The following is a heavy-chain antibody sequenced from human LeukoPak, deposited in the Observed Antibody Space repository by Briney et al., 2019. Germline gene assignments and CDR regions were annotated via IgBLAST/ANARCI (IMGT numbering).Heavy chain of an antibody. CDR2: SCSGGST. CDR3: AKDFWIGYYPNY. Sequence: GGSLRLSCAASGFTFSSYGMSWVRQAPGKGLEWVSGSCSGGSTYYTDSVKGRFTISRDNSKKTLYLQMNSLRAEDSAVYYCAKDFWIGYYPNYWGQATLVTVSS. D-gene: IGHD3-3*01. V-gene: IGHV3-23*01. J-gene: IGHJ4*02. CDR1: GFTFSSYG.